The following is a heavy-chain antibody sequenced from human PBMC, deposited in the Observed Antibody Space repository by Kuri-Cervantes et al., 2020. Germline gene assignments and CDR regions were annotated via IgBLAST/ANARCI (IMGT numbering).Heavy chain of an antibody. V-gene: IGHV4-61*01. CDR1: GGSVSSGSYY. CDR2: IYYSGST. J-gene: IGHJ6*03. Sequence: SEILSLTCTVSGGSVSSGSYYWSWIRQPPGKGLEWIGYIYYSGSTNYNPSLKSRVTISVDTSKNQFSLKLSSVTAADTAVYYCAREGRDYYYYYYMDVWGKGTTVTVSS. CDR3: AREGRDYYYYYYMDV. D-gene: IGHD2-15*01.